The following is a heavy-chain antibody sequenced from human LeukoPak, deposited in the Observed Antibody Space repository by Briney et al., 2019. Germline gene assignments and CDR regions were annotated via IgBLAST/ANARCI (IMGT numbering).Heavy chain of an antibody. J-gene: IGHJ4*02. Sequence: GGSLRLSCAASGFTVSSNYMSWVRQAPGKGLEWVSVIYSGGSTYYADSVKGRFTISRDNSKNTLYLQMNSLRAEDTAVYYCAKDMGQLVPTYFDYWGQGTLVTVSS. CDR2: IYSGGST. CDR1: GFTVSSNY. D-gene: IGHD6-13*01. V-gene: IGHV3-66*01. CDR3: AKDMGQLVPTYFDY.